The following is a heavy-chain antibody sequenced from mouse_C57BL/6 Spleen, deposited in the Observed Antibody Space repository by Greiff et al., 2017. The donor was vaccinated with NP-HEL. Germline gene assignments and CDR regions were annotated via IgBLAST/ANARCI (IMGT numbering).Heavy chain of an antibody. J-gene: IGHJ2*01. CDR3: ARSGFITTVEDFDY. D-gene: IGHD1-1*01. CDR1: GYAFSSYW. CDR2: IYPGDGDT. V-gene: IGHV1-80*01. Sequence: VQLQQSGAELVKPGASVKISCKASGYAFSSYWMNWVKQRPGKGLEWIGQIYPGDGDTNYNGKFKGKATLTADKSSSTAYMQLSSLTSEDSAVYFCARSGFITTVEDFDYWGQGTTLTVSS.